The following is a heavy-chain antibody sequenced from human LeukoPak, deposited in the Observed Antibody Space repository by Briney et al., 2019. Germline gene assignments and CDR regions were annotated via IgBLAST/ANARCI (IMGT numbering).Heavy chain of an antibody. J-gene: IGHJ4*02. CDR1: GFTFSSYS. V-gene: IGHV3-21*01. CDR2: ISSSSSYI. D-gene: IGHD2-15*01. Sequence: GGSLRLSCAASGFTFSSYSMTWVRQAPGKGLEWVSSISSSSSYIYYADSVKGRFTISRDNAKNSLYLQMNSLRAEDTAVYYCARDCSGGSCYLYWGQGTLVTVSS. CDR3: ARDCSGGSCYLY.